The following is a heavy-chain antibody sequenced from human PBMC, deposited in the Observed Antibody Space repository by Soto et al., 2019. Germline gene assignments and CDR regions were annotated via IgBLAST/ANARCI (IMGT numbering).Heavy chain of an antibody. V-gene: IGHV4-31*03. CDR2: IYYSGST. CDR3: ARDCSSTSCYLGSYYYGMDV. Sequence: QVQLQESGPGLVKPSQTLSLTCTVSVGSISSGGYYWSWIRQHPGKGLEWIGYIYYSGSTYYNPSLKSRVTIAVDTSKNQFSLKLSAVAAADTAVYYCARDCSSTSCYLGSYYYGMDVWGQGTTVTVSS. D-gene: IGHD2-2*01. J-gene: IGHJ6*02. CDR1: VGSISSGGYY.